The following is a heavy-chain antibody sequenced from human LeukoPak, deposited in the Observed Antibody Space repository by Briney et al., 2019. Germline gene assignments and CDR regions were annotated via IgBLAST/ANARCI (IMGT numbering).Heavy chain of an antibody. D-gene: IGHD6-6*01. CDR3: AREIVSSVKS. J-gene: IGHJ5*02. V-gene: IGHV4-39*02. CDR2: IYYSGAT. CDR1: GDSISNTRYH. Sequence: SETLSLTCTVSGDSISNTRYHWVWIRQPPGKGLEWIGSIYYSGATYYNPYLKSRATISVHTSRNHFSLKLSSVTAADTAVYHCAREIVSSVKSWGQASLVTVSS.